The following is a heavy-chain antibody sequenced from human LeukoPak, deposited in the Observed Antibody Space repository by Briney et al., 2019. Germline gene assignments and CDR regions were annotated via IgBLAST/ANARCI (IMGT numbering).Heavy chain of an antibody. V-gene: IGHV4-34*01. D-gene: IGHD1-7*01. CDR3: ARAPTTAGTIDY. Sequence: SETLSLTCAVYGGSFSGHYWTWIRHSPGKGLEWSGEINHSGSTNYNASLKSRVTISVDTSKNRFSLRLSSVTAADTAVYYCARAPTTAGTIDYWGQGTLVTVSS. J-gene: IGHJ4*02. CDR2: INHSGST. CDR1: GGSFSGHY.